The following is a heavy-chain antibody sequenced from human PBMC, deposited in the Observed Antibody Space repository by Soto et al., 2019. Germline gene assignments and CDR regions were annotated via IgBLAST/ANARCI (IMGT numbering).Heavy chain of an antibody. V-gene: IGHV1-69*06. CDR1: GGTFSSYA. CDR3: ARELLENWFDP. J-gene: IGHJ5*02. D-gene: IGHD1-26*01. Sequence: SVKVSCKXSGGTFSSYAISWVRQAPGQGLEWMGGIVPIFGTANYAQKFQGRVTITADKSTSTAYMELSSLRSEDTAVYYCARELLENWFDPWGQGTLVTVSS. CDR2: IVPIFGTA.